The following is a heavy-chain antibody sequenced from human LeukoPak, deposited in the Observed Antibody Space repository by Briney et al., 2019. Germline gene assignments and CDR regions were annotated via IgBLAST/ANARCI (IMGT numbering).Heavy chain of an antibody. CDR1: GYTFTSYD. CDR2: ISVYNGNT. V-gene: IGHV1-18*01. D-gene: IGHD6-25*01. CDR3: ARDPGTGWPMWYLDL. Sequence: ASVKVSCKASGYTFTSYDISWVRQAPGQGLEWMGWISVYNGNTNYAQKLQGRVTMTTDTSTSTAYMELRSLRSDDTAVYYCARDPGTGWPMWYLDLWGRGTLVTVSS. J-gene: IGHJ2*01.